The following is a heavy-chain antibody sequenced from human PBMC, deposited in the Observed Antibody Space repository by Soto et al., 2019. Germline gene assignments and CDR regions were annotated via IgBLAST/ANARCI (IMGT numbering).Heavy chain of an antibody. Sequence: PSETLSLTCAVYGGSFSGYYWSWIRQPPGKGLEWIGEINHSGSTNYSPSFQGQVTISADKSISTAYLQWSSLKASDTAMYYCARHLRARPFDYWGQGTLVTVSS. J-gene: IGHJ4*02. CDR1: GGSFSGYY. CDR3: ARHLRARPFDY. CDR2: INHSGST. V-gene: IGHV4-34*01.